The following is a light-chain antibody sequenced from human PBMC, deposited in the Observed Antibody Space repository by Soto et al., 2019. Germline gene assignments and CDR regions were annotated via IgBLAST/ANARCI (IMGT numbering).Light chain of an antibody. Sequence: EVVMTQSPATLSVSPGERVTLSCRASQSVSRNLAWYQQRPGRAPRLLIYDASTRATNIPTRFSGSGSGTEFTLTISSLQSEDFSLYYCQQYNHWPLYTCGQWTKLEIK. CDR3: QQYNHWPLYT. J-gene: IGKJ2*01. CDR2: DAS. CDR1: QSVSRN. V-gene: IGKV3-15*01.